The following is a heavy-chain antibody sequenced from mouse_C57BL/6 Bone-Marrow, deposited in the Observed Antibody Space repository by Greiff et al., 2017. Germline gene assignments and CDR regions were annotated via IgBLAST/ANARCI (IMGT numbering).Heavy chain of an antibody. CDR2: ISSGGSYT. V-gene: IGHV5-6*01. J-gene: IGHJ2*01. CDR1: GFTFSSYG. D-gene: IGHD2-3*01. CDR3: ERNEGLGDVYLLYCDY. Sequence: EVQVVASGGDLVKPGGSLKLSCAASGFTFSSYGMSWFRHTPDKRLEWVATISSGGSYTYYPVSVKGRFTISSDNAMNTLYLQMSSLKSEDTTMYYCERNEGLGDVYLLYCDYRGQGTTLTVSS.